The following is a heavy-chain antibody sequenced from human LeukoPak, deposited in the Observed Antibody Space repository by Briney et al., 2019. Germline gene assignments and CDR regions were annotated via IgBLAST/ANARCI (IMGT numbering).Heavy chain of an antibody. D-gene: IGHD2-15*01. CDR3: ARDHGGGSYFDY. J-gene: IGHJ4*02. Sequence: GRSLRPSCAASGFTFSSYAMHWVRQAPGKGLEWVAVISYDGSNKYYADSVKGRFTISRDNSKNTLYLQMNSLRAEDTAVYYCARDHGGGSYFDYWGQGTLVTVSS. CDR1: GFTFSSYA. CDR2: ISYDGSNK. V-gene: IGHV3-30*04.